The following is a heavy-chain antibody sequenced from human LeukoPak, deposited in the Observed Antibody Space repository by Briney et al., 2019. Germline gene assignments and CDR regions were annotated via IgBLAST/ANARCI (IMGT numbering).Heavy chain of an antibody. CDR1: GGCISSGGYY. V-gene: IGHV4-31*03. D-gene: IGHD4-17*01. CDR2: IYYSGST. CDR3: ARGLYGDYVLSWFDP. J-gene: IGHJ5*02. Sequence: PSQTLSLTCTVSGGCISSGGYYWSWIRQHPGKGLEWIGYIYYSGSTYYNPSLKSRVTISVDTSKNQFSLKLSSVTAADTAVYYCARGLYGDYVLSWFDPWGQGTLVTVSS.